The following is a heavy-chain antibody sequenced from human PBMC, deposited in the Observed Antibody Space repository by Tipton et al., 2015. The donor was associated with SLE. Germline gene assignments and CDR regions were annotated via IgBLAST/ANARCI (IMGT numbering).Heavy chain of an antibody. CDR1: GGSISSNY. J-gene: IGHJ4*02. CDR3: ARGGASGARGPLDY. Sequence: TLSLTCTVSGGSISSNYWSWVRQPPGKGLEWIGYVYDIDFTNYNPSLKSRVSISEDTSMNQCSLKLSSVTAADTAVYYCARGGASGARGPLDYWGQGILVTVSS. D-gene: IGHD2-15*01. V-gene: IGHV4-59*01. CDR2: VYDIDFT.